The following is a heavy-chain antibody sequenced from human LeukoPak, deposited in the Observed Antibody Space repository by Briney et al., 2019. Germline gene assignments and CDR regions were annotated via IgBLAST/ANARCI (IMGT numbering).Heavy chain of an antibody. D-gene: IGHD3-10*01. V-gene: IGHV3-30-3*01. CDR1: GFTFSSYA. J-gene: IGHJ4*02. CDR3: ARGVRVLLWFGFDY. CDR2: ISYDGSNK. Sequence: PGGSLRLSCAASGFTFSSYAMHWVRQAPGKGLEWVAVISYDGSNKYYADSVKGRFTISRDNSKNALYLQMNSLRAEDTAVYYCARGVRVLLWFGFDYWGQGTLVTVSS.